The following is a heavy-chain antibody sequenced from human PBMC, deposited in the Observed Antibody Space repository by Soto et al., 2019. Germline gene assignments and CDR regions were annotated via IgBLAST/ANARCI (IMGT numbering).Heavy chain of an antibody. D-gene: IGHD2-2*01. J-gene: IGHJ6*03. CDR2: VSWNSGTV. CDR1: GFSFDEYA. CDR3: AKGFCSSAKCYTYSYMDV. Sequence: EVQLVESGGTLVQPGRSLRLSCAASGFSFDEYAMHWVRQVPGKGLEWGSGVSWNSGTVGYGDSVKGRFTISRDKDKNSPYLQMNSLRAEDTAMYYCAKGFCSSAKCYTYSYMDVWGKGTAVTVSS. V-gene: IGHV3-9*01.